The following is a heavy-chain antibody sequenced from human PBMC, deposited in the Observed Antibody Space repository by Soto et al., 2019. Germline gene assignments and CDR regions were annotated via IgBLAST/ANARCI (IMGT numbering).Heavy chain of an antibody. CDR3: ARYGPHSIAVAGTGWVDP. CDR1: GGTFSSYA. J-gene: IGHJ5*02. V-gene: IGHV1-69*01. Sequence: QVQLVQSGAEVKKPGSSVKVSCKASGGTFSSYAISWVRQAPGQGLEWMGGIIPIFGTANYAQKFKGRVTITANESTSTAYMELSSLRSEDTAVYYCARYGPHSIAVAGTGWVDPWGQGTLVTVSS. CDR2: IIPIFGTA. D-gene: IGHD6-19*01.